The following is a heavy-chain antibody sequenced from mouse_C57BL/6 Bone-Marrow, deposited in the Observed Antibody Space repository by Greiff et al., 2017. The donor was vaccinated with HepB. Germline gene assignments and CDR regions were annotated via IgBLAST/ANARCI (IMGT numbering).Heavy chain of an antibody. CDR2: IYPGSGNT. V-gene: IGHV1-76*01. Sequence: VQLQQSGAELVRPGASVKLSCKASGYTFTDYYINWVKQRPGQGLEWIARIYPGSGNTYYNEKLKGKATLTAEKSSSTAYMQLSSLTSEDSAVYFCARLPRWFYAMDYWGQGTSVTVSS. CDR3: ARLPRWFYAMDY. D-gene: IGHD2-3*01. J-gene: IGHJ4*01. CDR1: GYTFTDYY.